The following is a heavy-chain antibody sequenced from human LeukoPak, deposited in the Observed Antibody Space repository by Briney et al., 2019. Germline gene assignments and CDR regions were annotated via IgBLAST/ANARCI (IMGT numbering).Heavy chain of an antibody. D-gene: IGHD3-3*01. CDR3: ARLDFWSGYSYYYYGMDV. J-gene: IGHJ6*02. V-gene: IGHV1-2*02. Sequence: GASVKVSCKASGYTFTGYCMHWVRQAPGQGLEWMGWINPNSGGTNYAQKFQGRVTMTRDTSISTAYMELSRLRSDDTAVYYCARLDFWSGYSYYYYGMDVWGQGTTVTVSS. CDR2: INPNSGGT. CDR1: GYTFTGYC.